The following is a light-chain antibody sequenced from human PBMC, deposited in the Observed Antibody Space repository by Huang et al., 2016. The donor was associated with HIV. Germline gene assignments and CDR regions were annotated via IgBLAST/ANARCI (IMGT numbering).Light chain of an antibody. CDR1: QSVSSSY. V-gene: IGKV3-20*01. CDR2: GAS. J-gene: IGKJ1*01. Sequence: EIVLTQSPGTLSLSPGERATLSCRASQSVSSSYLAWYQQKPGQAPLLLIYGASSRATGIPDRFSGSGSGTDFTLTISRLEPEDVAVYYCQQYGSSPWGFGQGTKVEIK. CDR3: QQYGSSPWG.